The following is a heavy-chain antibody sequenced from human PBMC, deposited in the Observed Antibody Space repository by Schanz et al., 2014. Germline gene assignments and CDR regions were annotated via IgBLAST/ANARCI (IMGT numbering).Heavy chain of an antibody. CDR3: AKDLAAVGVFDY. Sequence: EVQLLESGGGFVQPGGSLRLSCVASGVTFSSYAMSWVRQASGKGLEWVSAISGSGASTYYADSVKGRFTISRDNSKNTLYLQMNSLRAEDTAVYYCAKDLAAVGVFDYWGQGTLVTVSS. D-gene: IGHD6-13*01. CDR2: ISGSGAST. J-gene: IGHJ4*02. CDR1: GVTFSSYA. V-gene: IGHV3-23*01.